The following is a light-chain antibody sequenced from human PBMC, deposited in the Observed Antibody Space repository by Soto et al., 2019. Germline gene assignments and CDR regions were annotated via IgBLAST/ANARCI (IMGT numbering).Light chain of an antibody. CDR2: EVT. J-gene: IGLJ1*01. Sequence: QSALTQPASVSGSPGQSIAISCTGTSSDVGGYDYVSWYQQHPDKAPKLMIYEVTKRPSWVSNRFSGSKSVNTASLTISGLQPEDEADYYCSSHTSGSTRVFGSGTKLTVL. CDR1: SSDVGGYDY. V-gene: IGLV2-14*01. CDR3: SSHTSGSTRV.